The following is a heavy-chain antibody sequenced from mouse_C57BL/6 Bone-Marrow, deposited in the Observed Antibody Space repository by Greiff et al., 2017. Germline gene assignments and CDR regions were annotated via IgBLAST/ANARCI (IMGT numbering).Heavy chain of an antibody. J-gene: IGHJ2*01. D-gene: IGHD4-1*01. CDR1: GYTFTSYW. V-gene: IGHV1-55*01. CDR2: IYPGSGST. CDR3: ARWAWGVDY. Sequence: QVQLQQPGAELVKPGASVKMSCKASGYTFTSYWITWVKQRPGQGLEWIGDIYPGSGSTNYNEKFKSKATLTVDKSSSTAYMQLSSLTSEDSAVYDCARWAWGVDYWGQGTTLTGSS.